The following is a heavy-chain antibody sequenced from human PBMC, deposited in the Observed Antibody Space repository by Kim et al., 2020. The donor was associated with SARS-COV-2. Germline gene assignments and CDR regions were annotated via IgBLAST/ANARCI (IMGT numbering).Heavy chain of an antibody. Sequence: SETLSLTCAVYGGSFSGYYWSWIRQPPGKGLEWIGEINHSGSTNYNPSLKSRVTISVDTSKNQFSLKLSSVTAADTAVYYCARWKRSYWGQGTLVTVSS. CDR2: INHSGST. J-gene: IGHJ4*02. D-gene: IGHD1-1*01. CDR3: ARWKRSY. CDR1: GGSFSGYY. V-gene: IGHV4-34*01.